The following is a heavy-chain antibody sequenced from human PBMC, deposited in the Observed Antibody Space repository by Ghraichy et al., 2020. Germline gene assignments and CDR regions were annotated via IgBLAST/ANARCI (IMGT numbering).Heavy chain of an antibody. D-gene: IGHD5-18*01. CDR1: GGSISSYY. J-gene: IGHJ4*02. V-gene: IGHV4-59*01. CDR3: ARARGRIQLWFGY. CDR2: IYYSGST. Sequence: SETLSLTCTVSGGSISSYYWSWIRQPPGKGLEWIGYIYYSGSTNYNPSLKSRVTISVDTSKNQFSLKLSSVTAADTAVYYCARARGRIQLWFGYWGQGTLVTVSS.